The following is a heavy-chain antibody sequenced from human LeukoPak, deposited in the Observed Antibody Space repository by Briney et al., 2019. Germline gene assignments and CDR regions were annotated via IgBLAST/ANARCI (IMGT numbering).Heavy chain of an antibody. CDR1: GYTFTSYG. CDR3: ARDEYGDYIPNCYYYGMDV. V-gene: IGHV1-2*02. D-gene: IGHD4-17*01. J-gene: IGHJ6*02. CDR2: INPNSGGT. Sequence: ASVKVSCKASGYTFTSYGISWVRQAPGQGLEWMGWINPNSGGTNYAQKFQGRVTMTRDTSISTAYMELSRLRSDDTAVYYCARDEYGDYIPNCYYYGMDVWGQGTTVTVSS.